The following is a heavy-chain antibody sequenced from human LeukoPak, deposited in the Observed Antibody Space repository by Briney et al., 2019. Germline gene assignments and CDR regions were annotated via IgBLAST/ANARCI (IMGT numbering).Heavy chain of an antibody. CDR3: VRGVGGSSYLDY. D-gene: IGHD3-16*01. J-gene: IGHJ4*02. Sequence: GGSLRLSCAASGFTFSDHWMHWVRQVPGKGLVWVSRIKTDGSWTNDADSVKGRFTISRDNAENTLYLQMNSLRVEDTAVYYCVRGVGGSSYLDYWGQGALVTVSS. CDR1: GFTFSDHW. CDR2: IKTDGSWT. V-gene: IGHV3-74*01.